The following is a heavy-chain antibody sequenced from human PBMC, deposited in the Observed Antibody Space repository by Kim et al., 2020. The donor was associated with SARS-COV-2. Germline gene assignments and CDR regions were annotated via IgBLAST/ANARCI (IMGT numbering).Heavy chain of an antibody. J-gene: IGHJ4*02. V-gene: IGHV1-3*01. D-gene: IGHD6-13*01. Sequence: KYSQKFQGRVTITRDTSASTAYMELSSLRSEDTAVYYCARGGIAAAGSYWGQGTLVTVSS. CDR3: ARGGIAAAGSY.